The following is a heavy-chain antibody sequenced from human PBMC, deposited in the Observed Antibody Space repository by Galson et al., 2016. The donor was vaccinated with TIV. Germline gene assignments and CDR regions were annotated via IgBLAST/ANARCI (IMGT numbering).Heavy chain of an antibody. D-gene: IGHD4-17*01. CDR2: INPKSGDT. J-gene: IGHJ6*02. CDR1: YTFTGNY. Sequence: YTFTGNYMHWVRQAPGQGLEWMGWINPKSGDTSYAQKFQGWVNMTRDMSISTVYMELSRLRSDDTAVYYCARIVYGSSALDVWGQGTTVTVSS. V-gene: IGHV1-2*04. CDR3: ARIVYGSSALDV.